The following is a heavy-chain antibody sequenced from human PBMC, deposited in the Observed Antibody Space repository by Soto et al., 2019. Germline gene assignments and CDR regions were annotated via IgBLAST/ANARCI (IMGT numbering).Heavy chain of an antibody. Sequence: QVQLQESGPGLVKPSETLSLICTVSGDSISSFHCSWIRQPPGKGLEWIGYIYNSGSTNYNPSLKSRVTISVDTSKNQFSLKLSSVTAADTAVYYCARRAYSMDVWGQGTTVTVSS. CDR1: GDSISSFH. CDR2: IYNSGST. D-gene: IGHD2-2*02. V-gene: IGHV4-59*08. CDR3: ARRAYSMDV. J-gene: IGHJ6*02.